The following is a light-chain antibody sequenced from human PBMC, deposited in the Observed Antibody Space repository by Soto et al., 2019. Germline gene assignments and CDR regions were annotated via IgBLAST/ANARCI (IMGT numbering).Light chain of an antibody. CDR2: AAS. V-gene: IGKV1-27*01. Sequence: DIQMTQSPSSLSASVGDRVTITCRASQGISNYLAWYQQEPGKVPKLLIYAASTLQSGVPSRFSGSGSGTDFTLTISSLQPEDVATYYCQKYNSAPRTFGQGIKVEVK. CDR3: QKYNSAPRT. J-gene: IGKJ1*01. CDR1: QGISNY.